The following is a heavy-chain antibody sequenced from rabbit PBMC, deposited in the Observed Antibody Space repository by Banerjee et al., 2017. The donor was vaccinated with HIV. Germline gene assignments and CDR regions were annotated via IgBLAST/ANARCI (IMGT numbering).Heavy chain of an antibody. V-gene: IGHV1S47*01. CDR3: ARGLYAGYAGYGYYFNL. Sequence: EELVESGGALVQPGESLELSCKASGIDFSSDGISWVRQAPGRGPEWIAYIYPNVGSTDYAIWVNGRFTISLDNAQNTVFLQMTSLTAADTATYFCARGLYAGYAGYGYYFNLWGQGTLVTVS. J-gene: IGHJ4*01. CDR1: GIDFSSDG. CDR2: IYPNVGST. D-gene: IGHD7-1*01.